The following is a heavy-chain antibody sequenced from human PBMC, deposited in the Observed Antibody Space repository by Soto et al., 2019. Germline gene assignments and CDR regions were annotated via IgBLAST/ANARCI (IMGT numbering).Heavy chain of an antibody. CDR3: ASGAKTAMVARWFDP. V-gene: IGHV1-69*12. CDR1: GGTFSSYA. Sequence: QVQLVQSGAEVKKPGSSVKVSCKASGGTFSSYAISWVRQAPGQGLEWMGGIIPIFGTANYAQKFQGRVRITAHESTGTAYRELSSLGSEDMAVYYCASGAKTAMVARWFDPWGQGTLGTVSS. D-gene: IGHD5-18*01. J-gene: IGHJ5*02. CDR2: IIPIFGTA.